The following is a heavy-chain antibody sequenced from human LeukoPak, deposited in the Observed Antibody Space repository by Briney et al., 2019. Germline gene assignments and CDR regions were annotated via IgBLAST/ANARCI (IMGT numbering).Heavy chain of an antibody. CDR1: GFTFSSHD. D-gene: IGHD3-10*01. V-gene: IGHV3-13*01. CDR3: AKVLLGVRGVKGGYFDY. Sequence: GGSLRLSCAASGFTFSSHDMHWVRQAPGKGLEWVSGLVTDDDTYYAASVKGRFTISRDNSKNTLYLQMNSLRAEDTAVYYCAKVLLGVRGVKGGYFDYWGQGTLVTVSS. J-gene: IGHJ4*02. CDR2: LVTDDDT.